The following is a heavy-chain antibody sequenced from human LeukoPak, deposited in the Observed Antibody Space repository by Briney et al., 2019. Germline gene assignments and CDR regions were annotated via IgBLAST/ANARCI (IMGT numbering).Heavy chain of an antibody. CDR3: AREEWLRLKDYYYYYGMDV. CDR2: ISAYNGNT. CDR1: GYTFTSYG. J-gene: IGHJ6*02. V-gene: IGHV1-18*01. D-gene: IGHD5-12*01. Sequence: GASVKVSCKASGYTFTSYGISWVRQAPGQGLEWMGWISAYNGNTNYAQKFQGWVTMTRDTSISTAYMELSRLRSDDTAVYYCAREEWLRLKDYYYYYGMDVWGQGTTVTVSS.